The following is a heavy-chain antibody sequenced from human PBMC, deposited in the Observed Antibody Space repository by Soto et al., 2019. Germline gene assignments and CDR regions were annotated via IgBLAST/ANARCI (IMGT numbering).Heavy chain of an antibody. D-gene: IGHD2-2*02. Sequence: PGGSLRLSCAASGFTFSDYSMTWVRQAPGKGLQWVSYIISHSGYIYYADSVKGRFTISRDNAKNSLHLQMNSLRADDTAVYYCARVRYCSSSSCYNLVGDFDHWGQGTLVTVSS. V-gene: IGHV3-21*01. J-gene: IGHJ4*02. CDR3: ARVRYCSSSSCYNLVGDFDH. CDR1: GFTFSDYS. CDR2: IISHSGYI.